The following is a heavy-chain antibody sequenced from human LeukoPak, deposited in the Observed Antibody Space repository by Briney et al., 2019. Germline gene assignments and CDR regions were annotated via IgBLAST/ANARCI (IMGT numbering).Heavy chain of an antibody. CDR2: IYYSGST. V-gene: IGHV4-59*08. Sequence: SETLSLTCTVSGSSISSYYWSWIRQPPGKGLEWIGYIYYSGSTNYNPSLKSRVTISVDRSKNQFSLKLSSVTAADTAVYYCARHWPSHNGLTGGDAFDIWGQGTMVTVSS. CDR1: GSSISSYY. CDR3: ARHWPSHNGLTGGDAFDI. D-gene: IGHD2-8*01. J-gene: IGHJ3*02.